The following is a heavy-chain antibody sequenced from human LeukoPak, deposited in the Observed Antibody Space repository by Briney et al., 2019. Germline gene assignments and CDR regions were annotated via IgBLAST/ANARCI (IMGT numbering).Heavy chain of an antibody. CDR2: ISYDGSNK. CDR1: GFTFSSYA. D-gene: IGHD3-3*01. CDR3: ARDGMFFGVVTQPDY. Sequence: GGSLRLSCAASGFTFSSYAMHWVRQAPGKGLEWVAVISYDGSNKYYAHSVKGRFTISRDNSKNTLYLQMNSLRAEDTAVYYCARDGMFFGVVTQPDYWGQGTLVTVSS. J-gene: IGHJ4*02. V-gene: IGHV3-30-3*01.